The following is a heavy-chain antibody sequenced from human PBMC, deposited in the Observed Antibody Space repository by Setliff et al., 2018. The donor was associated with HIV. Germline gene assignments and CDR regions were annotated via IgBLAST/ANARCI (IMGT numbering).Heavy chain of an antibody. CDR2: VYYNGSS. D-gene: IGHD3-10*01. Sequence: SETLSLTCLVSGVSTSSANHYWTWVRQSPEKGLEWIGFVYYNGSSYYNPSLNSRVSISLDTSQNQFSLHLLSVTDADTAIYYCATGYYYGSGKYSAFDFWGLGTLVTVSS. CDR1: GVSTSSANHY. V-gene: IGHV4-31*03. J-gene: IGHJ4*02. CDR3: ATGYYYGSGKYSAFDF.